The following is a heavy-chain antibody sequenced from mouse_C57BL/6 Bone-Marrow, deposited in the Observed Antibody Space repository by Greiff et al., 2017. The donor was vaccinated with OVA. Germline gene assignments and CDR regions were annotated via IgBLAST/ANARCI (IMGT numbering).Heavy chain of an antibody. CDR1: GYTFTDYY. J-gene: IGHJ1*03. D-gene: IGHD2-12*01. Sequence: EVQLQQSGPELVKPGASVKISCKASGYTFTDYYMNWVKQSHGKSLEWIGDINPNNGGTSYNHTFKGQATLTVDKSSSTAYMELRSLTSEDSAVYYCARPPLRRYFDVWGTGTTVTVSS. CDR2: INPNNGGT. V-gene: IGHV1-26*01. CDR3: ARPPLRRYFDV.